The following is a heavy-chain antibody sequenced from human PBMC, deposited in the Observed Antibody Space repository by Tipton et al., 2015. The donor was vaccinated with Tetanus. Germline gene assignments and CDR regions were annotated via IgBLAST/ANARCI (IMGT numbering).Heavy chain of an antibody. Sequence: TLSLTCNVSGASVTSNGYYWDWIRQPPGKGPEWIGSKYHSGSAYYNPSLRSRVTISVDTPKNQFSLKLTSVIASDTAVYYCARRRTLPLFDPWGQGTLVTVSS. CDR3: ARRRTLPLFDP. CDR1: GASVTSNGYY. J-gene: IGHJ5*02. CDR2: KYHSGSA. D-gene: IGHD3-16*01. V-gene: IGHV4-39*01.